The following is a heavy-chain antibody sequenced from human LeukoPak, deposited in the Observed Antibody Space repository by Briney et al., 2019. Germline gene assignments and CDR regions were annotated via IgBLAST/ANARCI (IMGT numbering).Heavy chain of an antibody. CDR3: ARDPRDSSGYYQSFDY. Sequence: PGGSLRLSCAASGFTFSSYEMNWVRQAPGKGLEWVSYISSSGSTIYYADSVKGRFTISRDNAKNSLYLQMNSLRAEDTAVYYCARDPRDSSGYYQSFDYWGQGTLVTVSS. CDR1: GFTFSSYE. CDR2: ISSSGSTI. V-gene: IGHV3-48*03. D-gene: IGHD3-22*01. J-gene: IGHJ4*02.